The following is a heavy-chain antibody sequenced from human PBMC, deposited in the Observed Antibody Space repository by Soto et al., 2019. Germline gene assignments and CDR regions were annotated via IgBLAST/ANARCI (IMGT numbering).Heavy chain of an antibody. CDR1: GFTFSSYS. J-gene: IGHJ4*02. CDR2: ISSTSSSK. V-gene: IGHV3-21*01. CDR3: ARPCTNSVCPFDY. D-gene: IGHD2-8*01. Sequence: PGGSLRLSCAASGFTFSSYSMNWVRQAPGKGLEWVSSISSTSSSKYYADSVKGRFTISRDNAKNSLYLQMNSLRAEDTAVYYCARPCTNSVCPFDYWGQGTLVTVSS.